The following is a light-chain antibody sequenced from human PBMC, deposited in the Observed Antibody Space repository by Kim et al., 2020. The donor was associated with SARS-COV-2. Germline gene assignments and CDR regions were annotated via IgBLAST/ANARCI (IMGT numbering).Light chain of an antibody. CDR2: GNS. J-gene: IGLJ1*01. CDR1: SSNIGAGYD. CDR3: QSYDSSPSGLYV. V-gene: IGLV1-40*01. Sequence: QSVLTQPPSVSGAPGQRVTISCTGSSSNIGAGYDVHWYQQLPGTAPKLLIYGNSNRPSGVPDRFSGSKSGTSASLAITGLQAEDEADYCCQSYDSSPSGLYVFGTGTKVTVL.